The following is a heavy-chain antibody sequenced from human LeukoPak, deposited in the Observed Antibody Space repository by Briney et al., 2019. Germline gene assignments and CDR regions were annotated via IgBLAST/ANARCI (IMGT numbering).Heavy chain of an antibody. CDR2: ISWNSGGI. D-gene: IGHD3-22*01. Sequence: GGSLRLSCAASGFTFDDYAMHWVRQAPGKGLEWVSGISWNSGGIGYADSVKGRFTISRDNAKNSLYLQMNSLRAEDTALYYCAKDLYYYDSSGYPDWGQGTLVTVSS. CDR3: AKDLYYYDSSGYPD. J-gene: IGHJ4*02. CDR1: GFTFDDYA. V-gene: IGHV3-9*01.